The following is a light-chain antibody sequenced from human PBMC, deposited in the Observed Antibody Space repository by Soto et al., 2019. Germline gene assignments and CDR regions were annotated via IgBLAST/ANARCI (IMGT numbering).Light chain of an antibody. V-gene: IGKV1-17*01. J-gene: IGKJ1*01. CDR2: AAS. CDR3: LQHTSYPWT. Sequence: DIQMTQSPSSLSASVEDRVIITCRASQSISNHLNWYQQKPGKAPKLLIFAASSLQSGVPSRFSGSRSGPDFTLTISSLQPEDFGTYYCLQHTSYPWTFGQGTKVDIK. CDR1: QSISNH.